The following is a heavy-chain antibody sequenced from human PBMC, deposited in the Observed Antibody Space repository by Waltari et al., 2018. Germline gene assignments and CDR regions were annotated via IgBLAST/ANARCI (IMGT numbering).Heavy chain of an antibody. D-gene: IGHD4-17*01. CDR3: ARRGEKNDYGDYGPSFFDY. CDR1: GYSISSGYY. Sequence: QVQLQESGPGLVKPSETLSLTCAVSGYSISSGYYWGWIRQPQGKGLEWIGSIYHSGSTYYNPSLKSRVTISVDTSKNQFSLKLSSVTAADTAVYYCARRGEKNDYGDYGPSFFDYWGQGTLVTVSS. V-gene: IGHV4-38-2*01. CDR2: IYHSGST. J-gene: IGHJ4*02.